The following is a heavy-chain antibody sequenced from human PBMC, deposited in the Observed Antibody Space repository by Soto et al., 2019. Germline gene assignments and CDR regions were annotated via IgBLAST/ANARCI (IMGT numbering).Heavy chain of an antibody. J-gene: IGHJ3*02. V-gene: IGHV3-9*01. Sequence: GGSLRLSCAASGFTFDYYAMHWVRQAPGKGLEWVSGISWNSGSIGYADSVKGRFTISRDNAKNSLYLQMNSLRAEDTALYYCASWSMITFGGVIDNDAFDIWGQGTMVTVSS. CDR2: ISWNSGSI. CDR3: ASWSMITFGGVIDNDAFDI. D-gene: IGHD3-16*02. CDR1: GFTFDYYA.